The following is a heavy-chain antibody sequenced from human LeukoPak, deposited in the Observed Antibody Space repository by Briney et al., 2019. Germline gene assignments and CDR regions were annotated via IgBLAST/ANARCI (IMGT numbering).Heavy chain of an antibody. CDR2: ISYDGSNK. V-gene: IGHV3-30*18. D-gene: IGHD5-12*01. Sequence: GGSLRLSCAASGFTFSSYGMHWVRQAPGKGLEWVAVISYDGSNKYYADSVKGRFTISRDNSKNTLYLQMSSLRAEDTAVYYCAKDGDYVDIVATAHFDYWGQGTLVTVSS. J-gene: IGHJ4*02. CDR1: GFTFSSYG. CDR3: AKDGDYVDIVATAHFDY.